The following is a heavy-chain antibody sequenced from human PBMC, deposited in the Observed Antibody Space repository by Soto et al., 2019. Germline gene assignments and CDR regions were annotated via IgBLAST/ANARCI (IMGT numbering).Heavy chain of an antibody. CDR2: INHSGST. Sequence: SETLSLTCAVYGGSFSGYYWSRIRQPPGKGLEWIGEINHSGSTNYNPSLKSRVTISVDTSKNQFSLKLSSVTAADTAVYYCASAAAGPDYYYYYYMDVWGKGTTVTVSS. J-gene: IGHJ6*03. CDR3: ASAAAGPDYYYYYYMDV. V-gene: IGHV4-34*01. D-gene: IGHD6-13*01. CDR1: GGSFSGYY.